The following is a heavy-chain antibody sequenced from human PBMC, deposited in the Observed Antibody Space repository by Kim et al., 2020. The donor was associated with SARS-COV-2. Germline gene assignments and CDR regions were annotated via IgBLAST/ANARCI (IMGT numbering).Heavy chain of an antibody. CDR3: AKQSSGWQYFDS. D-gene: IGHD6-25*01. CDR2: LSENSGSI. J-gene: IGHJ4*02. Sequence: GGSLRLSCAASGFSFGDYGMHWVRQAPGKGLEWVSGLSENSGSIGYADSVKGRFTISGDNAKNSLYLQMNSLRPEDTALYFCAKQSSGWQYFDSWGQGTLVTVSS. CDR1: GFSFGDYG. V-gene: IGHV3-9*01.